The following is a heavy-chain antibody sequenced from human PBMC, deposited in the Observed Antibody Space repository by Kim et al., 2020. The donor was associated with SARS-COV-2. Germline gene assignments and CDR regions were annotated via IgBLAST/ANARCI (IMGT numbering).Heavy chain of an antibody. V-gene: IGHV3-21*01. CDR2: ISGGSSYI. D-gene: IGHD1-26*01. Sequence: GGSLRLSCAASGFTFSNYYLNWVRQAPGKGLEWVSSISGGSSYIYYADSVKGRFTISRDNAKNSLYLQMNSLRAEDTAVYYCARGEPMGYWGQGTLVTVSS. CDR1: GFTFSNYY. J-gene: IGHJ4*02. CDR3: ARGEPMGY.